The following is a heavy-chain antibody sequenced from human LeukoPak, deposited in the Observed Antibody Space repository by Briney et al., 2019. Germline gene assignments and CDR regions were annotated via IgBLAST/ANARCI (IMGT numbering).Heavy chain of an antibody. J-gene: IGHJ4*02. CDR3: ARTSPRAAAFDY. CDR2: IYTSGTT. D-gene: IGHD2-15*01. V-gene: IGHV4-4*07. Sequence: SETLSLTCALSGGSISSYYWSWIRQPAGKGLEWIGRIYTSGTTNYNPSLKSRVTMSVDTSKNQFSLNLNSVTAADTAVYYCARTSPRAAAFDYWGQGTLVTVSS. CDR1: GGSISSYY.